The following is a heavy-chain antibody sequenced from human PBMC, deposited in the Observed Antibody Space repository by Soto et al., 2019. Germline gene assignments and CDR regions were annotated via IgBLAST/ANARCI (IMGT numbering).Heavy chain of an antibody. CDR1: GFTFSSYW. CDR2: IKQDGSEK. D-gene: IGHD1-20*01. J-gene: IGHJ6*02. CDR3: ARDEKYNWNIKAHASYSYGTEV. Sequence: GGSLRLSCAASGFTFSSYWMSWVRQAPGKGLEWVANIKQDGSEKYYLDSVKGRFTISRDNAKNSLYLQMNSLRAEDTAVYYCARDEKYNWNIKAHASYSYGTEVWGHGTTVIVSS. V-gene: IGHV3-7*01.